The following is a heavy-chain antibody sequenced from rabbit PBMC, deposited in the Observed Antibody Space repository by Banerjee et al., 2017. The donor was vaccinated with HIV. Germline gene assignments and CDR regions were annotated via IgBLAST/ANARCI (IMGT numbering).Heavy chain of an antibody. CDR2: IYTGSWGSP. V-gene: IGHV1S40*01. D-gene: IGHD8-1*01. CDR1: GFDFSSNA. CDR3: ARRYAGTTYPYGGMDL. J-gene: IGHJ6*01. Sequence: QSLEESGGDLVKPGASLTLTCTASGFDFSSNAMCWVRQAPGKGLEWIACIYTGSWGSPYYASWAEGRFTISKTSSTTATLQMTSLTAADTATYFCARRYAGTTYPYGGMDLWGQGTLVTVS.